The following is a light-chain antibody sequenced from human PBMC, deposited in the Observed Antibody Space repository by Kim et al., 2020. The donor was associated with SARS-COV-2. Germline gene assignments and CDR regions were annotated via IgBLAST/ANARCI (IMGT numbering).Light chain of an antibody. V-gene: IGKV4-1*01. CDR1: QSVLYSSNNKNY. Sequence: ATIDCKSSQSVLYSSNNKNYLAWYQQKPGQPPKLLIYWASTRESGVPDRFSGSGSGTDFTLTISSLQAEDVAVYYCQQYYSTPITFGQGTRLEIK. CDR2: WAS. J-gene: IGKJ5*01. CDR3: QQYYSTPIT.